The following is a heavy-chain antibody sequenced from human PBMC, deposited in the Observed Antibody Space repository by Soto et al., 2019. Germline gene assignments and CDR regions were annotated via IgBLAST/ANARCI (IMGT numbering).Heavy chain of an antibody. J-gene: IGHJ6*02. CDR3: ASSEGYYYYGMDV. Sequence: EVQLLESGGGLVQPGGSLRLSCAASGFTFSSYAMSWVRQAPGKGLEWVSAISGSGGSTYYADSVKGRFTISRDNSKHTLYLQMNSLRAEDTAVYYCASSEGYYYYGMDVWGQGTTVTVSS. CDR1: GFTFSSYA. CDR2: ISGSGGST. V-gene: IGHV3-23*01.